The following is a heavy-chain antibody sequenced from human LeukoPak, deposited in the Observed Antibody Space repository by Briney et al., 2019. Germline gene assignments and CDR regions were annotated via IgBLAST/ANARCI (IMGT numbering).Heavy chain of an antibody. J-gene: IGHJ2*01. D-gene: IGHD4-11*01. CDR1: GISLSGYY. V-gene: IGHV4-59*01. CDR2: IYYSGST. Sequence: KPSETLSLTCTVSGISLSGYYWSWIRQPPGKGLEWIGYIYYSGSTNYNPSLKSRVTISVDTSKNQFSLKLSSVTAADTAVYYCARDSQLTTVFGPYYYFDLWGRGTLVTVSS. CDR3: ARDSQLTTVFGPYYYFDL.